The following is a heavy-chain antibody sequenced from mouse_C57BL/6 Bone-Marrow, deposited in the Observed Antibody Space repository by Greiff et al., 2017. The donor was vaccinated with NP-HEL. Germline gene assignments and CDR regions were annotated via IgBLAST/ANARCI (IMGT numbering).Heavy chain of an antibody. J-gene: IGHJ2*01. V-gene: IGHV1-69*01. CDR3: ARAVVSGTVFDY. CDR1: GYTFTSYW. CDR2: IDPSDSYT. Sequence: QVQLQQPGAELVMPGASVKLSCKASGYTFTSYWMHWVKQRPGQGLEWIGEIDPSDSYTNYNQKFKGKTTLTVDKSSSTASMQLSSLTSEDSAVYYCARAVVSGTVFDYWGQGTTLTVSS. D-gene: IGHD4-1*01.